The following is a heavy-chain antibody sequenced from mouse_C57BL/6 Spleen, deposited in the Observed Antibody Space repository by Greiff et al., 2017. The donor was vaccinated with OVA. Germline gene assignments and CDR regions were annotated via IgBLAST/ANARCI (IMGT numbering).Heavy chain of an antibody. J-gene: IGHJ2*01. CDR3: ARGWDGGYFDY. D-gene: IGHD4-1*01. V-gene: IGHV5-4*01. Sequence: EVQVVESGGGLVKPGGSLKLSCAASGFTFSSYAMSWVRQTPEKRLEWVATISDGGSYTYYPDNVKGRFTISRDNAKNNLYLQMSHLKSEDTAMYYCARGWDGGYFDYWGQGTTLTVSS. CDR2: ISDGGSYT. CDR1: GFTFSSYA.